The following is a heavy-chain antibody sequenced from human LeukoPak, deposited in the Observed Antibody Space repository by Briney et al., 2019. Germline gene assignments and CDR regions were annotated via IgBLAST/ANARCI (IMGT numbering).Heavy chain of an antibody. CDR1: GGTFSSYA. V-gene: IGHV1-69*04. Sequence: GASVKVSCKASGGTFSSYAISWVRQAPGQGLEWMGRIIPILGIANYAQKFQGRVTITADKSTRTAYMELSSLRSEDTAVYYCARDISASSGWYGYFDLWGRGTLVTVSS. CDR3: ARDISASSGWYGYFDL. CDR2: IIPILGIA. D-gene: IGHD6-19*01. J-gene: IGHJ2*01.